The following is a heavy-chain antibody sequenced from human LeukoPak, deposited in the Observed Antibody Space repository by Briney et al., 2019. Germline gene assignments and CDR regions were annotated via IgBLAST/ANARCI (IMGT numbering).Heavy chain of an antibody. V-gene: IGHV4-34*01. Sequence: PSETLSLTCAVYGGSFSGCYWNWIRRPPGKGLEWIGEINHSGSTTYNPSLKSRVTISVDTSKNQFSLKLSSVTAADTAVYYCATSPATSRNYWGQGTLVTVSS. CDR1: GGSFSGCY. CDR2: INHSGST. D-gene: IGHD2-15*01. CDR3: ATSPATSRNY. J-gene: IGHJ4*02.